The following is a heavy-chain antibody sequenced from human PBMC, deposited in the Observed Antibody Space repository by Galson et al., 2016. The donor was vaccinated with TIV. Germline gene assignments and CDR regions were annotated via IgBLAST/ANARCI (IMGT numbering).Heavy chain of an antibody. D-gene: IGHD3-3*01. Sequence: QSGAEVKKPGESLKISCKGFGYSFPKYWIAWVRQVSGKGLESMGIIYPNDSDTRYSPSFQGQVTISADKSIGTAYLQWSSLKASDTGIYYCARGWRGYPSSLDVWGQGTMVSVSS. CDR1: GYSFPKYW. J-gene: IGHJ3*01. CDR3: ARGWRGYPSSLDV. V-gene: IGHV5-51*01. CDR2: IYPNDSDT.